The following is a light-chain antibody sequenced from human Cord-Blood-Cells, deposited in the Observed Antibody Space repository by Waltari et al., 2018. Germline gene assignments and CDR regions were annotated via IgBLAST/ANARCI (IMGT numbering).Light chain of an antibody. CDR3: GTWDSSLSAYV. V-gene: IGLV1-51*02. J-gene: IGLJ1*01. CDR1: STNIGNNY. Sequence: QSVLTKPPSVSAAPGQKVTISCSGSSTNIGNNYLSWYQQRPGTAPTLLTYENKKRPSGIPDRFSCSKSGTSATLGITGLQTGDESDYYCGTWDSSLSAYVFGTGTKVTVL. CDR2: ENK.